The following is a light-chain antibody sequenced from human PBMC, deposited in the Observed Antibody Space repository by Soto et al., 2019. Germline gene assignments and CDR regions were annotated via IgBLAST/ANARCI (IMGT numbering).Light chain of an antibody. CDR3: QQRSNWLWT. V-gene: IGKV3-11*01. Sequence: EIVLTQSPATLSLSPGERATLSCRASQSVSSYLAWYQQKPGQAPRLLIYDASNRATGIPARFSGSGSGTDVTLTSSSLEPEDFSVYYCQQRSNWLWTFGQGTKVEIK. J-gene: IGKJ1*01. CDR2: DAS. CDR1: QSVSSY.